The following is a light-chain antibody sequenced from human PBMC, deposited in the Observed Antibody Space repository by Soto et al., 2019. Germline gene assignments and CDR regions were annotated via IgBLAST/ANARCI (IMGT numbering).Light chain of an antibody. CDR2: TNN. Sequence: QSVLTQPPSASGTPGQRVTISCSGSSSNIGSNYVYWYQQLPGTAPELLIYTNNQRPSGVPDRFSGSKSGTSASLAISGLRSEDEGDYYCAAWDDSLSAVVFGGGTKVTVL. CDR3: AAWDDSLSAVV. J-gene: IGLJ2*01. V-gene: IGLV1-47*02. CDR1: SSNIGSNY.